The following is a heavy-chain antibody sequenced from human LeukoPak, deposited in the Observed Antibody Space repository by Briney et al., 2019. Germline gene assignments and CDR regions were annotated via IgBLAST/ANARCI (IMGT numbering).Heavy chain of an antibody. CDR2: IWFDGSNK. CDR1: GFTFSNYG. J-gene: IGHJ4*02. V-gene: IGHV3-33*01. CDR3: ARDRYASDWYNDY. Sequence: PGRSLRLSCAASGFTFSNYGMHWVRQAPGKGLEWVALIWFDGSNKYYADSVKGRFTVSRDNSENTLYLQMNSLRAEDTAVYYCARDRYASDWYNDYWGQGTLVTVSS. D-gene: IGHD6-19*01.